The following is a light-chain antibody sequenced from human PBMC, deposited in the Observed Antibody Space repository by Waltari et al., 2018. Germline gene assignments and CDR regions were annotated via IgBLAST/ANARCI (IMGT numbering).Light chain of an antibody. CDR1: QSVSISY. V-gene: IGKV3-20*01. J-gene: IGKJ1*01. CDR2: GAS. Sequence: EIVLTQSPGTLSLSPGERATLSCRASQSVSISYLAWYQQKPGQAPRLLIYGASSRATGIPDRFSGSGSGTDFTLTISRLEPEDVAVYYCQQYGSSPPTFGQGTKVEIK. CDR3: QQYGSSPPT.